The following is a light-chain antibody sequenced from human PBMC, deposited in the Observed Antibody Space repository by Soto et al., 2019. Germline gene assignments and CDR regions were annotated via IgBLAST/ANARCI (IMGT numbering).Light chain of an antibody. CDR1: QGISNH. CDR2: DAS. CDR3: QKYSSAPFT. V-gene: IGKV1-27*01. J-gene: IGKJ3*01. Sequence: DIQMTQSPSSLSASVGDRVTITCRASQGISNHLVWYQQKPGKVPKLLIYDASTLQSGAPSRFRGSGSGTDFTLTISSLQPEDVATYYCQKYSSAPFTFGPGTKVDIK.